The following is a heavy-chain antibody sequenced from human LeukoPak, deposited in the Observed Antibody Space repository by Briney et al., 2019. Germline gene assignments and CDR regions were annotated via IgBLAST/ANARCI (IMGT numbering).Heavy chain of an antibody. J-gene: IGHJ4*02. CDR2: IYYSGST. Sequence: PSETLSLTCTVSGGSISSGGYYWSWIRQHPGKGLEWIGYIYYSGSTNYNPSLKSRVTISVDTSKNQFSLKLSSVTAADTAVYYCATVYFDNGGYNRYDYWGQGTLVTVSS. CDR1: GGSISSGGYY. CDR3: ATVYFDNGGYNRYDY. V-gene: IGHV4-61*08. D-gene: IGHD3-22*01.